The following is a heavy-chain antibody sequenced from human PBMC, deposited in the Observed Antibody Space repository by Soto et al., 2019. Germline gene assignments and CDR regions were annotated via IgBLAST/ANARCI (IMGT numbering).Heavy chain of an antibody. V-gene: IGHV5-51*03. Sequence: EVQLVQSGAEVKKPGESLKISCKGSGYSFTSYWIGWVRQMPGKGLEWMGIIYPGDSDTRYSPSFQGQVTISADKSISTAYLQWSSLKASDTAMYYCARIAHVCSGGSCYSGGGVDYWGQGTLVTVSS. D-gene: IGHD2-15*01. CDR3: ARIAHVCSGGSCYSGGGVDY. CDR2: IYPGDSDT. J-gene: IGHJ4*02. CDR1: GYSFTSYW.